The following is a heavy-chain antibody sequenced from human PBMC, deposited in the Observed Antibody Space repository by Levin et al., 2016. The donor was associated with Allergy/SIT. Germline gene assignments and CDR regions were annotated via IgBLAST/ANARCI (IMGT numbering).Heavy chain of an antibody. J-gene: IGHJ4*02. CDR1: GGSISSYY. Sequence: SETLSLTCTVSGGSISSYYWSWIRQPPGKGLEWIGYIYYSGSTNYNPSLKSRVTISVDTSKNQFSLKLSSVTAADTAVYYCARGEPKGVPTLWGQGTLVTVSS. CDR2: IYYSGST. V-gene: IGHV4-59*01. CDR3: ARGEPKGVPTL. D-gene: IGHD1-14*01.